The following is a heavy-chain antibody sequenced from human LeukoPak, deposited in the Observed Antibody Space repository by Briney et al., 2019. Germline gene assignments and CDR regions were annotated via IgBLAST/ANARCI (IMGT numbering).Heavy chain of an antibody. Sequence: GGSLRLSCAVSGFTFSDHYMDWVRQAPGKGLEWVGRTRGKANSYSTEYAASVKGRFTISRDDSQNLLYLQMYSLKTEDTAVYYCARSLWGNYRYFDYWGQGTLVTVSS. V-gene: IGHV3-72*01. CDR2: TRGKANSYST. J-gene: IGHJ4*02. CDR1: GFTFSDHY. CDR3: ARSLWGNYRYFDY. D-gene: IGHD3-16*02.